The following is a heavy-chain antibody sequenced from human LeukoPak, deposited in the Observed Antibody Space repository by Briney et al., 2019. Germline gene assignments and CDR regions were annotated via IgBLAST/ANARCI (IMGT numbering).Heavy chain of an antibody. J-gene: IGHJ3*02. CDR1: GFTFSSYA. V-gene: IGHV3-30-3*01. Sequence: PGRSLRLSCAASGFTFSSYAMHWVRQAPGKGLEWVAVISYDGSNKYYADSVKGRFTISRDNSKNTLYLQMNSLRAEDTAVYYCATHPGAFDIWGQGTMVTVSS. CDR3: ATHPGAFDI. CDR2: ISYDGSNK.